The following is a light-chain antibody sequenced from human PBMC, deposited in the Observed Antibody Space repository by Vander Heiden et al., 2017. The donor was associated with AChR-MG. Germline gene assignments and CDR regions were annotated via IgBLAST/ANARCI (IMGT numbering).Light chain of an antibody. CDR1: SSDIGGYNY. CDR2: DVT. CDR3: ASYTSSSSLPYV. J-gene: IGLJ1*01. V-gene: IGLV2-14*03. Sequence: QSALTQPASVSGPPGQSITISCTGTSSDIGGYNYGSWYQHHPGKAPKFMIYDVTKRPSGVSNRFSGSKSGNTASLTISGLLAEDEADYYCASYTSSSSLPYVFGTGTKVTVL.